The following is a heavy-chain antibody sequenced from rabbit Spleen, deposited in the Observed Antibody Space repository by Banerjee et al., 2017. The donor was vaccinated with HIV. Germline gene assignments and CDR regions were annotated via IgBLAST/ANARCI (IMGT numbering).Heavy chain of an antibody. CDR3: AREDGGAGDYDNNL. CDR2: IASSSSGST. V-gene: IGHV1S45*01. J-gene: IGHJ4*01. Sequence: QEQLEESGGGLVKPEGSLTLTCKASGFDLSSYYYMCWVRQAPGKGLEWIACIASSSSGSTWYASWVNGRFTISKTSSTTVTLQMTSLTVVDTATYFCAREDGGAGDYDNNLWGPGTLVTVS. CDR1: GFDLSSYYY. D-gene: IGHD2-1*01.